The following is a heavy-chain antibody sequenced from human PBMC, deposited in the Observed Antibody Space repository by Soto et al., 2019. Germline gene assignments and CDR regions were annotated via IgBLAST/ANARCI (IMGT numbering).Heavy chain of an antibody. CDR2: INPSGGST. CDR3: AAKRAVADVFDY. Sequence: GASVKVSCKASGYTFTSYYMHWVRQAPGQGLEWMGIINPSGGSTSYAQKFQGRVTMTRDTSTSTVYMELSSLRSEDTAVYYCAAKRAVADVFDYWGQGTLVTVSS. J-gene: IGHJ4*02. V-gene: IGHV1-46*03. CDR1: GYTFTSYY. D-gene: IGHD6-19*01.